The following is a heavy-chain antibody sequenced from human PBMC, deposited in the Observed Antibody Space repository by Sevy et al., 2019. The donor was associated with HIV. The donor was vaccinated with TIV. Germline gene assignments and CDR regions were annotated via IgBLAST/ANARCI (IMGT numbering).Heavy chain of an antibody. CDR2: IIPIFGTA. D-gene: IGHD3-22*01. V-gene: IGHV1-69*13. CDR3: AREGYYDSSGYFDY. Sequence: ASVKVSCKASGGTFSSYAISWVRQAPGQGLEWMGGIIPIFGTANYAQKLQGRVTFTADESTGTAYMELSSLRSEDTAVYYCAREGYYDSSGYFDYWGQGTLVTVSS. J-gene: IGHJ4*02. CDR1: GGTFSSYA.